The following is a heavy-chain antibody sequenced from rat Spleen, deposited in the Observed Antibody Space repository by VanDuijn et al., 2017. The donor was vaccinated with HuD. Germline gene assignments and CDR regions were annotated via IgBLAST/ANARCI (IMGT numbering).Heavy chain of an antibody. CDR2: ISPSGGST. J-gene: IGHJ3*01. CDR3: ASDYGLFEGPFAY. CDR1: GFTFSNYD. V-gene: IGHV5-25*01. Sequence: EVQLVESGGGLVQPGRSLKLSCAASGFTFSNYDMAWVRQAPTKGLEWVASISPSGGSTYYRDSVKGRFTISRDNAKSTLYLQMDSLRSEDTATYYCASDYGLFEGPFAYWGQGTLVTVSS. D-gene: IGHD1-6*01.